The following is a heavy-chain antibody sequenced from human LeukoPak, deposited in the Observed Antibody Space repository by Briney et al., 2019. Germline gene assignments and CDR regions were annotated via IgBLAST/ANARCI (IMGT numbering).Heavy chain of an antibody. Sequence: SQTLSLTCVISGDSVSSNRAAWNWIRRSPSRGLEWLGRTYYRSKWYNDYAVSVKSRITINPDTSKNQFSLQLNSVTPEDTAVYYCARETTTSGSPFDYWGQGTLVTVSS. CDR2: TYYRSKWYN. CDR1: GDSVSSNRAA. V-gene: IGHV6-1*01. D-gene: IGHD6-19*01. CDR3: ARETTTSGSPFDY. J-gene: IGHJ4*02.